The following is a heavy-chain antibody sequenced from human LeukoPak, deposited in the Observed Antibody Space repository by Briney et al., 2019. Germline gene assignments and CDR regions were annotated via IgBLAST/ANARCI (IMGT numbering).Heavy chain of an antibody. CDR3: ARGRYGDYERYFDY. CDR1: GGSFRGYY. D-gene: IGHD4-17*01. J-gene: IGHJ4*02. CDR2: INHSGST. V-gene: IGHV4-34*01. Sequence: SETLSLTCAVYGGSFRGYYRSWIRQPPGKGLEWIGEINHSGSTNYNPSLKSRGTISVDTSKNQFSLKLSSVTAADTAVYSCARGRYGDYERYFDYWGQGTLVTVSS.